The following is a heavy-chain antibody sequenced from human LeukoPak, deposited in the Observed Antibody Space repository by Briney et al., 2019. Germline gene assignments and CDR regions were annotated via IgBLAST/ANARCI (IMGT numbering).Heavy chain of an antibody. J-gene: IGHJ6*03. CDR1: GGSISSSSYY. CDR3: ARHRAIFGVVIPAPGYMDV. D-gene: IGHD3-3*01. V-gene: IGHV4-39*01. CDR2: IYYSGST. Sequence: SETLSLTCTVSGGSISSSSYYWGWIRQPPGKGLEWIGSIYYSGSTYYNPSLKSRVTISVDTSKNQFSLKLSSVTAADTAVYYCARHRAIFGVVIPAPGYMDVWGKGTTVTVSS.